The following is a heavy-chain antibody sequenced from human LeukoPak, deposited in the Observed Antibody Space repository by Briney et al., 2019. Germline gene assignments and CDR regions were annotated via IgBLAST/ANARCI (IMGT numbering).Heavy chain of an antibody. D-gene: IGHD6-19*01. CDR1: GFAFSDYT. CDR2: LPPDGSYQ. J-gene: IGHJ4*02. CDR3: AKVGSFIAVTRVWVDN. Sequence: GRSLRLSCAASGFAFSDYTMQWVRQAPGKGLEWVALLPPDGSYQYYADSVKGRFTISRDNSKNTLYLQMNSLRAEDTAVYYCAKVGSFIAVTRVWVDNWGQGTLVTVSS. V-gene: IGHV3-30*04.